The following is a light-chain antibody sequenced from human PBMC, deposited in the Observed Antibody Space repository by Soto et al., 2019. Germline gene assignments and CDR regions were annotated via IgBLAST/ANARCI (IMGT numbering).Light chain of an antibody. V-gene: IGLV2-14*01. CDR2: AVT. CDR1: ATDVGAYNY. CDR3: SSFTSSTTLL. J-gene: IGLJ2*01. Sequence: QSALTQPASVSGSPGQSITISCTGTATDVGAYNYVSWYQQHPGRAPKLIIYAVTDRPSGVADRFSGSKSGETASLTISGLQAEDEAHYYCSSFTSSTTLLFGGGTKLTVL.